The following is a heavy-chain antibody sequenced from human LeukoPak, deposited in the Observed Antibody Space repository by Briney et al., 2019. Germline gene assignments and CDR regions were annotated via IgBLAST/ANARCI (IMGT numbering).Heavy chain of an antibody. V-gene: IGHV4-61*02. CDR3: ARDKGYCSSTSCFQGVGWFDP. D-gene: IGHD2-2*01. J-gene: IGHJ5*02. Sequence: SETLSLTCTVSGGSISSGSYYWSWIRQPAGKGLEWIGRIYTSGSTNYNPSLKSRVTISVDTSKNQFSLKLSSVTAADTAVYYCARDKGYCSSTSCFQGVGWFDPWGQGTLVTVSS. CDR1: GGSISSGSYY. CDR2: IYTSGST.